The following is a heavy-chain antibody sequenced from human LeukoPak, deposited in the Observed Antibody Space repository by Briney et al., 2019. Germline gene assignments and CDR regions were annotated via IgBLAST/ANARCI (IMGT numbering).Heavy chain of an antibody. CDR1: GGSISSSTYH. J-gene: IGHJ3*02. D-gene: IGHD6-13*01. Sequence: SETLSLTCTVSGGSISSSTYHWGWIRQPPGKGLEWIGSIYYSGSTYYNASLKSRVTISADTSKNQFSLKLSSVTAADTAVYYCARPLSGSSSWHGDAFDIWGQGTMVTVSS. V-gene: IGHV4-39*01. CDR2: IYYSGST. CDR3: ARPLSGSSSWHGDAFDI.